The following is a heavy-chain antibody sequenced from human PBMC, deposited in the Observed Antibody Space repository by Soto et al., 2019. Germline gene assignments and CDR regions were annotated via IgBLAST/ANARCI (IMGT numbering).Heavy chain of an antibody. CDR3: ARVNYYGSGTFYKPDYYYGMDV. Sequence: GGSLRLSCAASGLTVSNNYMAWVRQAPGKGLEWVSIIYSGGSTYHADSVQGRFTLSRDTSKNTLFLQMNSLRVEDTAVYYCARVNYYGSGTFYKPDYYYGMDVWGQGTTVTVSS. CDR2: IYSGGST. J-gene: IGHJ6*02. CDR1: GLTVSNNY. D-gene: IGHD3-10*01. V-gene: IGHV3-53*01.